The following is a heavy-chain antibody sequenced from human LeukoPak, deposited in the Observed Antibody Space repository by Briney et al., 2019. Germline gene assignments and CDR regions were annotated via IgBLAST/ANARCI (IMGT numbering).Heavy chain of an antibody. V-gene: IGHV4-59*01. J-gene: IGHJ6*03. CDR1: GGSLSSYY. CDR2: IYYSGST. Sequence: SETLSLTCTVSGGSLSSYYWSWIRQPPGKGLEWIGYIYYSGSTNYNPSLKSRVTISVDTSKNQFSLKLGSVTAADTAMYYCARQTTVTTGYYYYYYMDVWGKGTTVTISS. CDR3: ARQTTVTTGYYYYYYMDV. D-gene: IGHD4-17*01.